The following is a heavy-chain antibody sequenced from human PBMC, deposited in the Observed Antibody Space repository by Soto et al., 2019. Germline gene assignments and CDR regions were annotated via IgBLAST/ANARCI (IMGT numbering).Heavy chain of an antibody. D-gene: IGHD6-19*01. V-gene: IGHV1-46*01. Sequence: ASVKVSCKASGYTFTSYYMHWVRQAPGQGLEWMGIINPSGGSTSYAQKFQGRVTMTRDTSTSTVYMELSSLRSEDTAVYYCARDRQRIAVAGYFDYWGQGTLVTAPQ. CDR2: INPSGGST. CDR1: GYTFTSYY. J-gene: IGHJ4*02. CDR3: ARDRQRIAVAGYFDY.